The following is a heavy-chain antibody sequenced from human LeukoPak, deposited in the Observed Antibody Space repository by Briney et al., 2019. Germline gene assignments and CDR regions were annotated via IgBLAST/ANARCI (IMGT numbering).Heavy chain of an antibody. CDR1: GVSISGYF. Sequence: ASETLSLTCTVSGVSISGYFWTWIRQSPGKGLEWIGYMHYSGSAKYNPSLKSRVTISVDTSKNQFSLKLSSVTAADTAVYYCARVMTPGWFDPWGQGTLVTVPS. D-gene: IGHD4-17*01. CDR2: MHYSGSA. CDR3: ARVMTPGWFDP. J-gene: IGHJ5*02. V-gene: IGHV4-59*01.